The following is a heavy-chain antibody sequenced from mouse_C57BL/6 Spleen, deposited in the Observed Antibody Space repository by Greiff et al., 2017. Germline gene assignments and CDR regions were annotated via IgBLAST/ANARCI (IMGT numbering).Heavy chain of an antibody. Sequence: EVKLVESGGDLVKPGGSLKLSCAASGFTFSSYGMSWVRQTPDKRLEWVATISSGGSYTYYPASVKGRFTISRDNAKNTLYLQMSSLKSEDTAMYYCARRGEYDGYYGGDVWGTGTTVTVSS. CDR1: GFTFSSYG. J-gene: IGHJ1*03. V-gene: IGHV5-6*02. D-gene: IGHD2-3*01. CDR3: ARRGEYDGYYGGDV. CDR2: ISSGGSYT.